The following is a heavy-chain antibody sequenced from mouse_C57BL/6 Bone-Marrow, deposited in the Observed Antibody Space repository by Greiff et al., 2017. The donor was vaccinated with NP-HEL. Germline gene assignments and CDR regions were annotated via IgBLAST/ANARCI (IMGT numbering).Heavy chain of an antibody. J-gene: IGHJ3*01. CDR1: GYTFTSYG. CDR3: ARWTAWFAY. V-gene: IGHV1-81*01. CDR2: IYPRSGNT. Sequence: QVQLQQSGAELARPGASVKLSCKASGYTFTSYGISWVKQRPGQGLEWIGEIYPRSGNTYYNEKFKGKATLTADKSSSTAYMELRSLTSEDSAVYFCARWTAWFAYWGQGTLVTVSA.